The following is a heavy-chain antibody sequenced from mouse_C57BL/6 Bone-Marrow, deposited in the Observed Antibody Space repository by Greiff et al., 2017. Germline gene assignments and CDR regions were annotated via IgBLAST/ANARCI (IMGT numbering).Heavy chain of an antibody. CDR2: IYPRSGNT. V-gene: IGHV1-81*01. J-gene: IGHJ4*01. Sequence: QVQLQQSGAELARPGASVKLSCKASGYTFTSYGISWVKQRTGQGLEWIGEIYPRSGNTYYNEKFKGKATLTADKSSSTAYMELRSLTSEDSAVYFSARPGSSYFYYAMDYWGQGTSVTVSS. D-gene: IGHD1-1*01. CDR1: GYTFTSYG. CDR3: ARPGSSYFYYAMDY.